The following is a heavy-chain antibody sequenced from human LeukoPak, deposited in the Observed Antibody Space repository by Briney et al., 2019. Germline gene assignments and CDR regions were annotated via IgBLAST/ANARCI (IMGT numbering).Heavy chain of an antibody. D-gene: IGHD3-10*02. J-gene: IGHJ6*04. CDR1: GFTFDDYG. V-gene: IGHV3-20*04. CDR2: TNWNGGST. CDR3: AELGITMIGGV. Sequence: GGSLRLSCAASGFTFDDYGMSWVRQAPGKGLEWVSGTNWNGGSTGYADSVKGRFTISRDNAKNSLYLQMNSLRAEDTAVYYCAELGITMIGGVWGKGTTVTISS.